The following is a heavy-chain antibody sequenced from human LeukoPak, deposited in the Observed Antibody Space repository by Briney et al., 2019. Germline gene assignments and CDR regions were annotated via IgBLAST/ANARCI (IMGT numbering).Heavy chain of an antibody. Sequence: PGGSLRLSCAASGFTFSDYYMSWIRQAPGKGLEWVSYISSSGSTIYYADSVKGRFTISRDNAKNSLYLQMNSLRAEDTAVYYCARDRGAGSITGTRGSFDYWGQGTLVTVSS. J-gene: IGHJ4*02. CDR2: ISSSGSTI. CDR3: ARDRGAGSITGTRGSFDY. V-gene: IGHV3-11*04. D-gene: IGHD1-7*01. CDR1: GFTFSDYY.